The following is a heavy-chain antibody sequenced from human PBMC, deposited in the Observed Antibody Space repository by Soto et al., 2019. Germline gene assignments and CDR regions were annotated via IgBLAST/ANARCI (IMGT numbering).Heavy chain of an antibody. CDR2: ISYDGREI. J-gene: IGHJ4*02. CDR1: GLTFNIFA. V-gene: IGHV3-30-3*01. Sequence: QPGGSLRVSCAASGLTFNIFAFHWVRQSPGKGLEWLSVISYDGREIHYSESVKGRFTISRDSSTNTVYLQMNSLRNEDTAVYYCASDPLAVTGSFVDYWGQGTLVTVSS. CDR3: ASDPLAVTGSFVDY. D-gene: IGHD3-9*01.